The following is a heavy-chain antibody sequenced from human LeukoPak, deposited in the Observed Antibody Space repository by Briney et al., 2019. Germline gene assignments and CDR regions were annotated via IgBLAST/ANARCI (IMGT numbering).Heavy chain of an antibody. CDR2: IGSSGRTI. V-gene: IGHV3-48*03. Sequence: GGSLVLSCAASGFTFSSYEMNWVRQAPGKGLEWVSYIGSSGRTIYYADSEKGRFTITRDNAKNSLYLQMNSLRGEDTAVYYCLGYCSGGSRYSGAHWGQGTLVTVSS. CDR1: GFTFSSYE. D-gene: IGHD2-15*01. CDR3: LGYCSGGSRYSGAH. J-gene: IGHJ4*02.